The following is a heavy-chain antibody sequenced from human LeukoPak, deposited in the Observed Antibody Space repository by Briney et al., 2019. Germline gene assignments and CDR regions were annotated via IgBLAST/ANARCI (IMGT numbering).Heavy chain of an antibody. CDR3: ARDGPPYCGGDCYSRYFQH. Sequence: SETLSLTCTVSGGSISSGDYYWSWIRQPPGRGREWIVYIYYSGSTYYNPSLKSRVTISVDTSKIQFSLKLSSVTAADTAVYYCARDGPPYCGGDCYSRYFQHWGQGTLVTVSS. J-gene: IGHJ1*01. CDR2: IYYSGST. V-gene: IGHV4-30-4*08. CDR1: GGSISSGDYY. D-gene: IGHD2-21*01.